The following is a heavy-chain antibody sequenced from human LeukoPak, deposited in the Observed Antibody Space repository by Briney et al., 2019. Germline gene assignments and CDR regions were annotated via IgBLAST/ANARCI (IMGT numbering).Heavy chain of an antibody. Sequence: GGSLRLSCAASGFTFSSYGMHWVRQAPGKGLEWVSFIRYDGSNKYYADSVKGRFTISRDNFKNTLYLQMNSLRAEDTAVYYSTKGESHYFDYWGQGTLVTVS. V-gene: IGHV3-30*02. CDR1: GFTFSSYG. J-gene: IGHJ4*02. CDR2: IRYDGSNK. CDR3: TKGESHYFDY.